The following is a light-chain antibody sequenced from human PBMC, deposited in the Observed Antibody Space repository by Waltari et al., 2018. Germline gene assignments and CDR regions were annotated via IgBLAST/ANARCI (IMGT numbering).Light chain of an antibody. J-gene: IGKJ1*01. CDR3: QHYVKLPVT. V-gene: IGKV3-20*01. CDR1: RSVSRA. Sequence: EIVLTQSPGTLSLSPGERATLSCRASRSVSRALAWYQQKPGQAPRLLIYGASTRATGVPDRFSGSGSGTDFSLTISSLDPEDFAVYYCQHYVKLPVTYGQGTKVEI. CDR2: GAS.